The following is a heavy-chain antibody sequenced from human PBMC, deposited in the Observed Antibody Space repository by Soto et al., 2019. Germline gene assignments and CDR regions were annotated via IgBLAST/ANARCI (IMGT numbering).Heavy chain of an antibody. D-gene: IGHD3-3*01. CDR1: GGAISGYY. V-gene: IGHV4-4*07. CDR2: IYSSGST. Sequence: QVQLQESGPGLVKPSETLSLNCTVTGGAISGYYWTWMRLSAGGGLEWIGRIYSSGSTNYNPSLKSRVTISLDTSMNHFSLRLSSVTAADTAVYFCARGQRFSGWFDPWGQGTLVTVSS. J-gene: IGHJ5*02. CDR3: ARGQRFSGWFDP.